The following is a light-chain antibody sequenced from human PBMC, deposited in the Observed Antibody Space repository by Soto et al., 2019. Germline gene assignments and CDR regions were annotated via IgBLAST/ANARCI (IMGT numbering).Light chain of an antibody. J-gene: IGKJ1*01. V-gene: IGKV3-15*01. CDR2: GAS. CDR1: QSVSSN. Sequence: EIVITQSPATLSVSPGERATLSCRASQSVSSNLAWYQQKPGQAPRILIYGASTRATGIPARFSSSGSGTEFTLTISSLQSEDFAVDYYQQYKNWWTFGQGTKVDIK. CDR3: QQYKNWWT.